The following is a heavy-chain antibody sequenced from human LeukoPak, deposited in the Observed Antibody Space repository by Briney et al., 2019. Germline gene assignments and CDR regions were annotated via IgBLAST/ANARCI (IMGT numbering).Heavy chain of an antibody. CDR1: GGSISSGGYS. D-gene: IGHD2-21*02. J-gene: IGHJ4*02. CDR2: IYHSGSA. Sequence: PSQTLSLTCAVSGGSISSGGYSWSWIRQPPGKGLEWIGYIYHSGSAYCNPSLESRVTISIDRSKNQFSLKLTSVTAADTAVYYCARGDGYSFDYWGQGTLVTVSS. V-gene: IGHV4-30-2*01. CDR3: ARGDGYSFDY.